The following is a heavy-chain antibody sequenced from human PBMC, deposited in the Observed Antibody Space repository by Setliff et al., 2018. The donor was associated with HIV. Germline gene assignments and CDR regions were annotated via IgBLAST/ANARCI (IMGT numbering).Heavy chain of an antibody. CDR2: IFYTGST. CDR3: ARDPGYDILTGYGSLDAFDI. Sequence: SETLSLTCTVSGGSISSSTYYWGWIRQPPGKGLEWIGDIFYTGSTYYNPSLKSRVTMSLDTSKNQFSLRLRSVTAADTAMYYCARDPGYDILTGYGSLDAFDIWGQGTMVTVSS. V-gene: IGHV4-39*07. J-gene: IGHJ3*02. CDR1: GGSISSSTYY. D-gene: IGHD3-9*01.